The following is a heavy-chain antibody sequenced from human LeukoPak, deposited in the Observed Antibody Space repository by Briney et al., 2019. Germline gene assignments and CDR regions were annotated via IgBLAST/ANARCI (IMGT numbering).Heavy chain of an antibody. CDR3: ARVAAAVSRWFDP. D-gene: IGHD6-13*01. CDR2: IYYSGST. Sequence: SETLSLTCTVSGGSISSYYWSWIRQPPGKGLEWIGYIYYSGSTNYNPSLKSRVTISVDTSKNQFSLKLSSVTTADTAVYYCARVAAAVSRWFDPWGQGTLVTVSS. CDR1: GGSISSYY. V-gene: IGHV4-59*01. J-gene: IGHJ5*02.